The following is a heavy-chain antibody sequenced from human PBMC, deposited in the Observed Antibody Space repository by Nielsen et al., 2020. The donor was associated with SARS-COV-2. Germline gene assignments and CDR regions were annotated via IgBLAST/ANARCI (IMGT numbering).Heavy chain of an antibody. CDR3: ARGAWITGIDY. CDR1: GFTFSSYW. CDR2: INSDGSST. D-gene: IGHD1-20*01. J-gene: IGHJ4*02. V-gene: IGHV3-74*01. Sequence: GESLKISCAASGFTFSSYWMHWGRQAPGKGLVWVSRINSDGSSTSYADSVKGRFTISRDNAKNMLYLQMNSLRAEDTAVYYCARGAWITGIDYWGQGTLGTVSS.